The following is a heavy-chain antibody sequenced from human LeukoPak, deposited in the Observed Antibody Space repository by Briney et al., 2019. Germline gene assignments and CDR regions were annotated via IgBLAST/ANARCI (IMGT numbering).Heavy chain of an antibody. CDR2: ITSSSTTI. J-gene: IGHJ5*02. D-gene: IGHD6-19*01. V-gene: IGHV3-48*04. CDR1: GFTFSDYT. Sequence: GGSLRLSCAASGFTFSDYTMNWVRQAPGKGLEWVSYITSSSTTIYYADSVKGRFTISRDNAKNSLYLQMNSLRAEGTAVYYCARGTSGWYGGWFDPWGQGTLVTVSS. CDR3: ARGTSGWYGGWFDP.